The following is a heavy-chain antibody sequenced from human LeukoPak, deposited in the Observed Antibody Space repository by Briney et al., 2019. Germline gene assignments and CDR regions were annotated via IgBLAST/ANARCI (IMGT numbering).Heavy chain of an antibody. CDR2: ISGSGSST. Sequence: GGSLRLSCAASGFTFSSYAMSWVRLAPGKGLEWVSAISGSGSSTYYVDSVKGRFTISRDSSKNTLFLQMNSLRVEDSAVYYCAKGEEGYYYHGMDVWGQGTTVTVSS. V-gene: IGHV3-23*01. CDR1: GFTFSSYA. J-gene: IGHJ6*02. CDR3: AKGEEGYYYHGMDV.